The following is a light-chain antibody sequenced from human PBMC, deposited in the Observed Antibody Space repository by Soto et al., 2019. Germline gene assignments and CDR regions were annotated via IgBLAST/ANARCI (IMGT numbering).Light chain of an antibody. CDR3: QQYNSWPLT. CDR1: QSVSSN. V-gene: IGKV3-15*01. J-gene: IGKJ4*01. CDR2: GAS. Sequence: EIVMTQSPDTLSVSPGERASLSCRASQSVSSNLAWYQQNPGQAPRLLIYGASARATGIPARFSGSGSGTEFTLTISSLQSEDFAVYYCQQYNSWPLTFGGGTKVEIK.